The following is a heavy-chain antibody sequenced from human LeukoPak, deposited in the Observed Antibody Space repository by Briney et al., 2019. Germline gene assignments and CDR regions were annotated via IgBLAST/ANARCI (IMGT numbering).Heavy chain of an antibody. CDR1: GGSFSGYF. V-gene: IGHV4-34*01. D-gene: IGHD3-22*01. Sequence: SETLSLTCAVYGGSFSGYFWSWIRQPPGKGLEWIGEITPSGSTNHSPSLKSRVSISIDTSKKKLSLRLTSVTAADSAVYYCASSFYYDSRDYWGQGTLVTVSS. CDR3: ASSFYYDSRDY. J-gene: IGHJ4*02. CDR2: ITPSGST.